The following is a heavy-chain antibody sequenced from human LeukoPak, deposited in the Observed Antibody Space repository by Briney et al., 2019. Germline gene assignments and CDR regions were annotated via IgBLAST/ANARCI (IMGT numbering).Heavy chain of an antibody. CDR3: ATSIAAAGTHWFDH. V-gene: IGHV4-30-4*08. J-gene: IGHJ5*02. CDR1: GGSISSGDYY. Sequence: SQTLSLTCTVSGGSISSGDYYWSWIRQPPGKGLEWIGYIYYSGSTYYNPSLKSRVTISVDTSKNQFSLKLSSVTAADTAVYYCATSIAAAGTHWFDHWGQGTLVTVSS. CDR2: IYYSGST. D-gene: IGHD6-13*01.